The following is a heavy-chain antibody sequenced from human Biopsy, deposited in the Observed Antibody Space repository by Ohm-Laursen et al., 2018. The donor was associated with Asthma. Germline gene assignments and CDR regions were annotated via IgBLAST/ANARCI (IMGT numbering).Heavy chain of an antibody. Sequence: SLRLSCAAPGFRFNDYGMHWVRQAPGKGLEWAAVMSFDGRQTYYADSVKGRFTISRDNSKNTLYLQMNSLRAEDTAVYYCAKERYYDFWSGYPIWGQGTMVTVSS. CDR2: MSFDGRQT. D-gene: IGHD3-3*01. CDR1: GFRFNDYG. CDR3: AKERYYDFWSGYPI. J-gene: IGHJ3*02. V-gene: IGHV3-30*18.